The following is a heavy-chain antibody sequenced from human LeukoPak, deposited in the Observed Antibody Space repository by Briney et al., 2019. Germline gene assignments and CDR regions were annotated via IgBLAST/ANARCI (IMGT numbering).Heavy chain of an antibody. V-gene: IGHV3-23*01. J-gene: IGHJ4*02. CDR1: GFTFSSYG. D-gene: IGHD5-12*01. CDR2: ISGSGGST. CDR3: AKAGGYSGYDWGLFDY. Sequence: GGSLRLSCAASGFTFSSYGMSWVRQAPGKGLEWVSAISGSGGSTYYADSVKGRLTISRDNSKNTLYLQMNSLRAEDTAVYYCAKAGGYSGYDWGLFDYWGQGTLVTVSS.